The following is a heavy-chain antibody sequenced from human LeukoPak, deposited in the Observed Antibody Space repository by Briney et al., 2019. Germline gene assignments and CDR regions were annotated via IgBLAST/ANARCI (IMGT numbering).Heavy chain of an antibody. D-gene: IGHD6-6*01. CDR3: ARRGPYSSSPFDY. CDR1: GGSISSGSYY. V-gene: IGHV4-39*07. Sequence: PSETLSLTCTVSGGSISSGSYYWGWIRQPPGRGLEWIGSIYYSGSIYYNPSLKSRVTISLDTSKHQFSLKLSSVTAADTAVYYCARRGPYSSSPFDYWGQGTLVTVSS. CDR2: IYYSGSI. J-gene: IGHJ4*02.